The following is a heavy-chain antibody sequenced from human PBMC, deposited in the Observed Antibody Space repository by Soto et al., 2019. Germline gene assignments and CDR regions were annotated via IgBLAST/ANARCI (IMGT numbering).Heavy chain of an antibody. V-gene: IGHV3-49*03. CDR3: TRDIRRQQLVPDYYYYGMDV. Sequence: AGGSLRLSCTASGFTFGDYAMSWFRQAPGKGLEWVGFIRSKAYGGTTEYAASVKGRFTISRDDSKSIAYLQMNSLKTEDTAVYYCTRDIRRQQLVPDYYYYGMDVWGQGTTVTVSS. D-gene: IGHD6-6*01. J-gene: IGHJ6*02. CDR1: GFTFGDYA. CDR2: IRSKAYGGTT.